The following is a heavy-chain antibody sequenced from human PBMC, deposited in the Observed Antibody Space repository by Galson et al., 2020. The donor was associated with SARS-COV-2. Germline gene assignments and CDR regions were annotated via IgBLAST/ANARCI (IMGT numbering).Heavy chain of an antibody. D-gene: IGHD2-21*02. Sequence: GGSLRLSCSASGFSFSSHDMHWVRQATGNGLEWVSAINTAGGTYYSASVRGRSTISRENAKNSFYLQMNSLTAGDTAVYYCAREASPTYCGGDCSATFDIWGQGTMVTVSS. V-gene: IGHV3-13*01. CDR3: AREASPTYCGGDCSATFDI. CDR2: INTAGGT. CDR1: GFSFSSHD. J-gene: IGHJ3*02.